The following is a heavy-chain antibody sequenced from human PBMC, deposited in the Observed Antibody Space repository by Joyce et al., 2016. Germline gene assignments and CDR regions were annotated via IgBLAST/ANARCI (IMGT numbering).Heavy chain of an antibody. CDR1: GDSVSSRTSV. Sequence: QVLLQQSGPGVVKPSQTLTLTCAISGDSVSSRTSVWNWLRQSPSRGLEWLGRTYYRSMWFNEYATPVKSPVIVRADTSRNQFSLQLNFVTPEDTAMYYCARDSDLGISVFDSWGQGTLVTVSS. V-gene: IGHV6-1*01. CDR3: ARDSDLGISVFDS. CDR2: TYYRSMWFN. J-gene: IGHJ4*02. D-gene: IGHD6-25*01.